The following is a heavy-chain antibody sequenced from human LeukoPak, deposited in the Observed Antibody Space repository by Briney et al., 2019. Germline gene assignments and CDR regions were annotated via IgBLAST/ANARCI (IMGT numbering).Heavy chain of an antibody. CDR1: GLTFSSYW. J-gene: IGHJ4*02. D-gene: IGHD3-10*01. CDR3: AREKYYYGSGSSSFFDY. V-gene: IGHV3-74*01. Sequence: GGSLRLTCVASGLTFSSYWMNWVRQAPGKGLVWVSRINSDGSSTSYADSVKGRFTISRDNAKNTLYLQMNSLRAEDTAVYYCAREKYYYGSGSSSFFDYWGQGTLVTVSS. CDR2: INSDGSST.